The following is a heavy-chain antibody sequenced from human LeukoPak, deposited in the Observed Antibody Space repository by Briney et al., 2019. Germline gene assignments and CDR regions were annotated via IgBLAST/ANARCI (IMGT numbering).Heavy chain of an antibody. D-gene: IGHD4-17*01. CDR1: GLTFSSYE. CDR2: ISRSGSTI. CDR3: ARERETTVTYDAFDI. J-gene: IGHJ3*02. V-gene: IGHV3-48*03. Sequence: GGSLTLSCVASGLTFSSYEMNWVRHAPGKGREWLSYISRSGSTIYHADSVKGRFTLSRDNAKKSLYLEMKSLRAEDTAVYYCARERETTVTYDAFDIWGLGTMVTVSS.